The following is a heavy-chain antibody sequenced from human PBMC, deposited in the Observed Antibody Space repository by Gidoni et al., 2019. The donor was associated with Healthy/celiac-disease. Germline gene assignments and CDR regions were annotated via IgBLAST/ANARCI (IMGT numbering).Heavy chain of an antibody. D-gene: IGHD6-13*01. CDR2: ISSSSSYI. J-gene: IGHJ4*02. CDR3: ARDKRGSSWLPDY. Sequence: EVQLVESGGGLVKPGGSLRLSCAASGFTFSSYSMNWVRKAPGQGLEWVSSISSSSSYIYYADSVKGRFTISRDNAKNSLYLQMNSLRAEDTAVYYCARDKRGSSWLPDYWGQGTLVTVSS. CDR1: GFTFSSYS. V-gene: IGHV3-21*01.